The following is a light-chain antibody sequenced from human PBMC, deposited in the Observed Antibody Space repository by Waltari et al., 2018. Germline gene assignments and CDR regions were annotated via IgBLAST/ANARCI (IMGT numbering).Light chain of an antibody. CDR3: MQGTHWPHT. J-gene: IGKJ2*01. CDR2: KIS. CDR1: QSLEFTNGTVY. Sequence: DVVLTQSPLSLSVTLGQPASISCRSSQSLEFTNGTVYLHWFRQRPGQSPWRLLYKISNRESGVPDRFTGSGSGTDFTLRISRVEAEDVVVYYCMQGTHWPHTFGQGTKLEIK. V-gene: IGKV2-30*01.